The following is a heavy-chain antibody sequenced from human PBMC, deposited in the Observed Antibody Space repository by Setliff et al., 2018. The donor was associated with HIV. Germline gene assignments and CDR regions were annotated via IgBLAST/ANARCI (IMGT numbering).Heavy chain of an antibody. CDR1: GYSFTNYW. Sequence: GESLKISCKASGYSFTNYWIGWVRQMPGKGLEWMGIIHPGDSETRYSPSFQGQVIISADKSINTAYLQWSSLKASDTAMYYCASLQPDAVDAWGQGTAVTVSS. V-gene: IGHV5-51*01. CDR3: ASLQPDAVDA. CDR2: IHPGDSET. J-gene: IGHJ6*02.